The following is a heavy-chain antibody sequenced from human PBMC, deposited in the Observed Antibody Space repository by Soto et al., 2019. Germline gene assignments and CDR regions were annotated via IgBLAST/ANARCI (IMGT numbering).Heavy chain of an antibody. CDR2: ISAYNGNT. V-gene: IGHV1-18*01. J-gene: IGHJ3*02. CDR1: GYTFTSYG. CDR3: ATTPQRNGYSSGWVHAFDI. Sequence: ASVKVSCKASGYTFTSYGISWVRQAPGQRLEWMGWISAYNGNTNYAQKLQGRVTMTTDTSTSTAYMELRSLRSDDTAVYYCATTPQRNGYSSGWVHAFDIWGQGTMVTASS. D-gene: IGHD6-19*01.